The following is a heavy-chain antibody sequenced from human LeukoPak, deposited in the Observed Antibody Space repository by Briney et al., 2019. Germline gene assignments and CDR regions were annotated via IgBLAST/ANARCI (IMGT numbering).Heavy chain of an antibody. CDR3: ARDLLVSAWYYFDY. D-gene: IGHD6-19*01. Sequence: GGSLRLSCAASGFTFDDYTLGWVRQDPGKGLKWVSGINWNGDSTGYADSVKGRFTITRDNSKNTLYLQMGSLRAEDMAVYYCARDLLVSAWYYFDYWGQGTLVTVSS. CDR1: GFTFDDYT. J-gene: IGHJ4*02. CDR2: INWNGDST. V-gene: IGHV3-20*04.